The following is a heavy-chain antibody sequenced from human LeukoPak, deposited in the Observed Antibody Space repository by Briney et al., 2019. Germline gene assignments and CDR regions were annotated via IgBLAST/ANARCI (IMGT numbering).Heavy chain of an antibody. J-gene: IGHJ4*02. D-gene: IGHD1-26*01. CDR3: ASGPWELDY. Sequence: GGSLRLSCAASGFTSTKYWMTWVRRAPGKGLEWVANIKQDGRETYYVDSVKGRFTISRDNAKNSLYLQMSNLRVEDTAVYYCASGPWELDYWGQGTLVTVSS. CDR1: GFTSTKYW. CDR2: IKQDGRET. V-gene: IGHV3-7*01.